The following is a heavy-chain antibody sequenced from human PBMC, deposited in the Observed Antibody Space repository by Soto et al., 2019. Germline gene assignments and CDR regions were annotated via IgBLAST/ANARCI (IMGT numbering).Heavy chain of an antibody. CDR2: IYWNNNN. CDR3: AHTHNGYYEDFDY. CDR1: GFSLSTTGEG. Sequence: QITLKESGPTLVKPTQTLTLTCTFSGFSLSTTGEGVGWIRQPPGKALECLAVIYWNNNNRYSTSLRSRVTITEDTSKNQVVLTMTNMDPADTATYYCAHTHNGYYEDFDYWGQGILVTVSS. D-gene: IGHD3-22*01. V-gene: IGHV2-5*01. J-gene: IGHJ4*02.